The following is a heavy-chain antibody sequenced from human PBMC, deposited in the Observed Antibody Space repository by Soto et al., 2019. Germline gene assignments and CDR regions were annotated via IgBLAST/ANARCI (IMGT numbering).Heavy chain of an antibody. J-gene: IGHJ5*02. Sequence: ASVKVSCKTSGDTFTNFGLSWVRQAPGQGLEWRGWIATYNTNRNYAQKFQGRLTLTTDTSTSTAYMELKSLGYDDTAVYYCARVLRGVVNWFDPWAQGTRVTVSS. CDR3: ARVLRGVVNWFDP. V-gene: IGHV1-18*01. D-gene: IGHD3-10*01. CDR2: IATYNTNR. CDR1: GDTFTNFG.